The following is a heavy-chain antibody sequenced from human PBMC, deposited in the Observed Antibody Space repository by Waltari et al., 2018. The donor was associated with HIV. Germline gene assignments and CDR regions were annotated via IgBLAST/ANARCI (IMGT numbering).Heavy chain of an antibody. CDR3: AKGELRWHDY. V-gene: IGHV3-30*18. J-gene: IGHJ4*02. Sequence: QVQLVESGGGVVQPGRSLRLSWAASGFTFSRYGMPWVRQAPGKGLEWVAVISYDGSNKYYADSVKGRFTISRDNSKNTLYLQMNSLRAEDTAVYYCAKGELRWHDYWGQGTLVTVSS. D-gene: IGHD3-10*01. CDR2: ISYDGSNK. CDR1: GFTFSRYG.